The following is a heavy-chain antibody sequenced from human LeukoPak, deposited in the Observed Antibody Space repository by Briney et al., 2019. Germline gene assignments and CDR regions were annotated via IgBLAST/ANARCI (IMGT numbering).Heavy chain of an antibody. D-gene: IGHD3-3*01. CDR1: GFRFSDYY. V-gene: IGHV3-11*04. J-gene: IGHJ4*02. CDR3: ARKGLRPLEWLSEYFFDY. Sequence: KAGGSLRLSCVASGFRFSDYYMNWIRQAPGKGLEWISYISYSGNTIYYADSVKGRLTISRDNAKNSLYLQMNNLRAEDTAVYYCARKGLRPLEWLSEYFFDYWGQGTLVSVAS. CDR2: ISYSGNTI.